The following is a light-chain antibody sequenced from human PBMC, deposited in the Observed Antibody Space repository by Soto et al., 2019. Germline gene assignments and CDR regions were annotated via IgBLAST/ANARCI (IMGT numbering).Light chain of an antibody. CDR3: STYYRSSSLVV. CDR2: EVS. J-gene: IGLJ1*01. Sequence: QSALTQPASVSGSPGQSITISCTGTSSDVGGYNYVSWYQQHPGKAPKLMIYEVSNRPSGVSNRFSASKSGNTASLTISGLQAEDEADYYCSTYYRSSSLVVFGTGTKLTVL. CDR1: SSDVGGYNY. V-gene: IGLV2-14*01.